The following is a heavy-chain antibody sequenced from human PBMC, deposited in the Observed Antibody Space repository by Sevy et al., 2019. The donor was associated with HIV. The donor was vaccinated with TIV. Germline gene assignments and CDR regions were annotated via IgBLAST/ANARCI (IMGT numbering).Heavy chain of an antibody. V-gene: IGHV3-53*01. J-gene: IGHJ6*02. Sequence: GGSLRLSCAASGFTVSSNYMSWVRQAPGKGLEWVSVIYSGGSTYYADSVKGRFTISRDNSKNTLYLQMNSLRAEDTAVYYCARGITIFGVASNHYYYYGRDVWGQGTTVTVSS. D-gene: IGHD3-3*01. CDR3: ARGITIFGVASNHYYYYGRDV. CDR1: GFTVSSNY. CDR2: IYSGGST.